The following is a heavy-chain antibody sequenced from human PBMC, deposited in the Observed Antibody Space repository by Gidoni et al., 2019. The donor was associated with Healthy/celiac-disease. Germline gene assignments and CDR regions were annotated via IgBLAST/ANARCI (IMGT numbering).Heavy chain of an antibody. CDR3: AKDHPYYDFWSGYSEGWFDP. CDR2: ISWNSGSI. V-gene: IGHV3-9*01. D-gene: IGHD3-3*01. Sequence: EVQLVESGGGLVQPGWSLRLACAASGFTFDDYAMHWVRQAPGKGLEWVSGISWNSGSIGYADSVKGRFTISRDNAKNSLYLQMNSLRAEDTALYYCAKDHPYYDFWSGYSEGWFDPWGQGTLVTVSS. J-gene: IGHJ5*02. CDR1: GFTFDDYA.